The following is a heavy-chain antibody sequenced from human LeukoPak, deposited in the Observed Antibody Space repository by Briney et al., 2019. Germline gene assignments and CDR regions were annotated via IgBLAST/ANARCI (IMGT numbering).Heavy chain of an antibody. CDR3: ARGDYEPYYFDY. J-gene: IGHJ4*02. CDR2: ISYDGSKK. Sequence: SGGSLRLSCAASGFTFSNYSMHWVRQAPGKGLEWVAVISYDGSKKYYADSVKGRFTISGDNSKNTLYLQMNSLRAEDTAVYYCARGDYEPYYFDYWGQGTLVSVSS. D-gene: IGHD4-17*01. CDR1: GFTFSNYS. V-gene: IGHV3-30-3*01.